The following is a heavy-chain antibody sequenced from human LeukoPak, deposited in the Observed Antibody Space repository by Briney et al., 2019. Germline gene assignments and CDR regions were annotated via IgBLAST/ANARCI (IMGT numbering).Heavy chain of an antibody. CDR1: GGTFGSYA. Sequence: SVKVSCKASGGTFGSYAISWVRQAPGQGLEWMGGIIPIFGTANYAQKFQGRVTITTDESTSTAYMELSSLRSEDTAVYYCARDSVEGSSWYGYYYYYYMDVWGKGTTVTVSS. CDR2: IIPIFGTA. CDR3: ARDSVEGSSWYGYYYYYYMDV. D-gene: IGHD6-13*01. J-gene: IGHJ6*03. V-gene: IGHV1-69*05.